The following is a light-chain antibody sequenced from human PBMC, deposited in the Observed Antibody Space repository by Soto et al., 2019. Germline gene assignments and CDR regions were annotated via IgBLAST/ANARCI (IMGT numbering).Light chain of an antibody. CDR3: QQYDTYFRYT. CDR1: QNINSN. J-gene: IGKJ2*01. Sequence: DIQMTQSPSTLSASVGDRVAITCRASQNINSNLAWYQKKPGKAPKLLISDAYNLESGVPSRFSDRVSGTEFTLTIGCLQPDDVATYYCQQYDTYFRYTFGQGATRDIK. CDR2: DAY. V-gene: IGKV1-5*01.